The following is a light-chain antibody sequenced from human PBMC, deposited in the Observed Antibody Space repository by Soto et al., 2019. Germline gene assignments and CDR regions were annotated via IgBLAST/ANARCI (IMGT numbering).Light chain of an antibody. V-gene: IGKV1-6*01. Sequence: AFPMTQSPSSLSASVGDRVTITCRASQGIRNDLGWYQQKPGKAPKLLIYAASSLQSGVPSRFSGSGSGTDFTLTISSLQPEDFATYYCLQDYNYPWTFGQGTKVEIK. CDR1: QGIRND. CDR3: LQDYNYPWT. J-gene: IGKJ1*01. CDR2: AAS.